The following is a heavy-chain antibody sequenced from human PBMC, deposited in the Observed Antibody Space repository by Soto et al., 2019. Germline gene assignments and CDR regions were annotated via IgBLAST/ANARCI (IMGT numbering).Heavy chain of an antibody. V-gene: IGHV3-30-3*01. J-gene: IGHJ6*02. CDR2: ISYDGNNK. Sequence: GESLKISCAASGFILSTYAMYWVRQAPGKGLEWVAVISYDGNNKYYADSVKGRFTISRDNSKNTLYLQMNSLRAEDTAVYYCARAGCDGGSCYTLVGLRYGMDVWGQGTTVTVSS. CDR1: GFILSTYA. CDR3: ARAGCDGGSCYTLVGLRYGMDV. D-gene: IGHD2-15*01.